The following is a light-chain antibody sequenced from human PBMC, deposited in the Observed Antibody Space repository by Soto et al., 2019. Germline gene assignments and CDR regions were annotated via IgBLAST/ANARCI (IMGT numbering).Light chain of an antibody. CDR2: GAS. V-gene: IGKV1-12*01. J-gene: IGKJ5*01. Sequence: DIQMTQSPPSVSASVGDRVTITCRASQDVGKWLAWYQQKPGKAPTLLIHGASSLQSGVPPRYSGSGSGTDFTLTISSLQPEDFATYYCQQLNSYPHITFGQGTRLEIK. CDR1: QDVGKW. CDR3: QQLNSYPHIT.